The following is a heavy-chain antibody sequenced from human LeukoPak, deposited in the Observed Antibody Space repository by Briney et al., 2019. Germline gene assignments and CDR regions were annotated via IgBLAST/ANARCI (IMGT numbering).Heavy chain of an antibody. Sequence: GGSLRLSCAASEFSVGSNYMTWVRQAPGQGLEWVSLIYSGGSTYYADSVKGRFTISRDNSKNTLYLQMNSLRAEDTAVYYCARGPSGYNNTGGQGTLVTVSS. V-gene: IGHV3-66*01. CDR1: EFSVGSNY. J-gene: IGHJ4*02. CDR2: IYSGGST. D-gene: IGHD5-12*01. CDR3: ARGPSGYNNT.